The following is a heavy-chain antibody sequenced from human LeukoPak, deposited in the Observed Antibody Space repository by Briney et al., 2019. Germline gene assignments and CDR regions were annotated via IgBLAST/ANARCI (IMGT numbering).Heavy chain of an antibody. Sequence: GGALRLSCAASGFTFSNYWMTWGPQAPGKGGEWGANIKQDESEKYYVDSVKGRFTISRDNAKNSLHLQMSSLRAEDTAVYYCARVGSGFFDYWGQGTLVTVSS. J-gene: IGHJ4*02. CDR2: IKQDESEK. D-gene: IGHD3-10*01. CDR3: ARVGSGFFDY. CDR1: GFTFSNYW. V-gene: IGHV3-7*01.